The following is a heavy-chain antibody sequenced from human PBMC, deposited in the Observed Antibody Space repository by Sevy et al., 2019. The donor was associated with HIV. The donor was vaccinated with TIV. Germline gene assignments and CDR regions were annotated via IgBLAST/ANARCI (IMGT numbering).Heavy chain of an antibody. D-gene: IGHD3-22*01. CDR1: GFTFSIYA. CDR3: AKDLYYDTSIFDY. J-gene: IGHJ4*02. V-gene: IGHV3-23*01. Sequence: GSLRLSCAASGFTFSIYAMSWVRQAPGKGLEWVSGISGSYNSTYYADSVKGRFTISRDNSKNTLYLQMNSLRAEDTAVYYCAKDLYYDTSIFDYWGQGTLVTVSS. CDR2: ISGSYNST.